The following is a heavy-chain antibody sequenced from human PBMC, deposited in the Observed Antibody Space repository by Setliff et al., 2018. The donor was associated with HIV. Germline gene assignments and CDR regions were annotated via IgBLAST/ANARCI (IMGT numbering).Heavy chain of an antibody. J-gene: IGHJ3*02. Sequence: PSETLSLICTVSGGSISSGGYYWRWIRQHPGKGLEWIGYIYYSGSTYYNPSLKSRVTISVDTSKNQFSLKLSSGTGADTAVYYCARDGGEKEAFDIWGQGTMVTVSS. CDR2: IYYSGST. D-gene: IGHD3-16*01. CDR3: ARDGGEKEAFDI. V-gene: IGHV4-31*03. CDR1: GGSISSGGYY.